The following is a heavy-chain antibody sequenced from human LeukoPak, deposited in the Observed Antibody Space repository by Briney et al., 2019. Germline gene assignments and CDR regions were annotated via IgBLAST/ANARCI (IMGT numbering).Heavy chain of an antibody. V-gene: IGHV3-23*01. CDR3: AKARNWNDFDY. D-gene: IGHD1-1*01. CDR1: GFTFSNYA. J-gene: IGHJ4*02. Sequence: GGSLRLSCAASGFTFSNYAMSWVRQAPGKGLEWVSAISGSGGSTYYAASVKGRFTISRDNSKNTLYLQMNSLRAEDTAVYYCAKARNWNDFDYWGQGALVTVSS. CDR2: ISGSGGST.